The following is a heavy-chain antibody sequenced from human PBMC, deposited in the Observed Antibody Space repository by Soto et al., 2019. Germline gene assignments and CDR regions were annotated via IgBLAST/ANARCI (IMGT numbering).Heavy chain of an antibody. D-gene: IGHD4-4*01. CDR1: GFTFSDSW. Sequence: EVQLVESGGGLVQPGGYLRLSCTASGFTFSDSWMTWVRQATGKGLEWVARIKPDESEKKYADSVKGRFSISRDNAKNSMYLQMDSLRGEDTAVYYCVRGGSNYASWGQGTLVTVSS. J-gene: IGHJ5*02. CDR2: IKPDESEK. CDR3: VRGGSNYAS. V-gene: IGHV3-7*01.